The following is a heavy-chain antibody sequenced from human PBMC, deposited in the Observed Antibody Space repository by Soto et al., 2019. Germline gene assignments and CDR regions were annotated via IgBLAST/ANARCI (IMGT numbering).Heavy chain of an antibody. Sequence: GGSLRLSCAASGFTFSNAWMNWVRQAPGKGLEWVGRIKSKTDGGTTDYAAPVKGRFTISRDDSKNTLYLQMNSLKTEDTAVYYCTTDPLPDSSGYYSGYWGQGTLVTVSS. CDR1: GFTFSNAW. D-gene: IGHD3-22*01. CDR3: TTDPLPDSSGYYSGY. J-gene: IGHJ4*02. CDR2: IKSKTDGGTT. V-gene: IGHV3-15*07.